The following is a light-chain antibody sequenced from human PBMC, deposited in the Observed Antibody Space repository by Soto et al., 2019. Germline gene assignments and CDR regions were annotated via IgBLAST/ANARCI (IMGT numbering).Light chain of an antibody. CDR2: GAS. CDR3: QQYNNWPPSIT. V-gene: IGKV3-15*01. J-gene: IGKJ5*01. CDR1: QSVSNN. Sequence: EIVMTQSPATLSVSPGERATLSCRASQSVSNNLAWYQQKPGQVPRLLIYGASTRATGIPARFSGSGSATKFTLTINSLESEDFAVYYCQQYNNWPPSITFGQGTRLEI.